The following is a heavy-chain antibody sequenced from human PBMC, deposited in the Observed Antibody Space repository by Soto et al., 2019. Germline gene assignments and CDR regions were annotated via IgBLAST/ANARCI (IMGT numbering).Heavy chain of an antibody. D-gene: IGHD6-6*01. J-gene: IGHJ1*01. CDR1: GGSFSGYY. V-gene: IGHV4-34*01. CDR3: ARRVVQYSSSSFWYFQH. Sequence: PSETLSLTCAVYGGSFSGYYWSWIRQPPGKGLEWIGEINHSGSTNYNPSLKSRVTISVDTSKNQFSLKLSSVTAADTAVYYCARRVVQYSSSSFWYFQHWGQGTLVTVSS. CDR2: INHSGST.